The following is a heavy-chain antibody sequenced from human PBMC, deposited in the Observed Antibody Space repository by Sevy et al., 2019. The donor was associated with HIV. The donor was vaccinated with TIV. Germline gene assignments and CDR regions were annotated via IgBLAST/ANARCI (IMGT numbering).Heavy chain of an antibody. CDR3: ARGPYYRDTNTYFFMHY. CDR1: GFTFSNYW. J-gene: IGHJ4*02. V-gene: IGHV3-74*01. Sequence: GGSLRLSCAGSGFTFSNYWMHWVRQAPGKGLVWVSRIISDGSSTSYADSVTGRFTISRDNAKNTLYLQMNSLRAEDTAVYYCARGPYYRDTNTYFFMHYWGQGTLVTVSS. D-gene: IGHD3-22*01. CDR2: IISDGSST.